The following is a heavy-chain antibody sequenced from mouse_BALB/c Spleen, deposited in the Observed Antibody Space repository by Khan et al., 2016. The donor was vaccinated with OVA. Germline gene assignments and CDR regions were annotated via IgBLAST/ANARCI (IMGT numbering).Heavy chain of an antibody. J-gene: IGHJ4*01. CDR3: ARQPYYHYNIMDY. V-gene: IGHV2-6-1*01. CDR1: GFSLTNYG. CDR2: IWSDGST. Sequence: QVQLKQSGPGLVAPSQSLSITCTISGFSLTNYGVHWVRQPPGKGLEWLVVIWSDGSTTYNSALKSRLTISKDNSKSQVFLKMNSLQTDDTAMYFCARQPYYHYNIMDYGGQGTPVTVSS. D-gene: IGHD2-10*01.